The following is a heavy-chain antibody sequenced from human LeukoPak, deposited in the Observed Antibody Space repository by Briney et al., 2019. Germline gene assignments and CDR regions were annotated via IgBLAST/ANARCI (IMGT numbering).Heavy chain of an antibody. J-gene: IGHJ3*02. CDR1: GYSFNTYW. V-gene: IGHV5-51*01. D-gene: IGHD1-26*01. CDR3: ARQRVGIVGVPNAFDI. Sequence: GESLKISCKGSGYSFNTYWIGWVRQMPGKGLEWMGIIYPGDSDTRYSPSFQGQVTISADKSISTAYLQWSSLKASDTAMYYCARQRVGIVGVPNAFDIWGQGTMVTVSS. CDR2: IYPGDSDT.